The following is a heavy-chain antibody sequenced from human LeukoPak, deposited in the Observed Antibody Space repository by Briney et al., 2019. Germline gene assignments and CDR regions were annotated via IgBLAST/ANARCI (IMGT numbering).Heavy chain of an antibody. Sequence: GGSLRLSCAASGFTFSSYWMSWVRQAPGKGLEWVANIKQDGSEKYYVDSVKGRFTISRDNAKNSLYLQMNSLRAEDTAVYYCARARRNAYYDILTGLHFDYWGQGTLVTVSS. D-gene: IGHD3-9*01. CDR1: GFTFSSYW. V-gene: IGHV3-7*01. CDR2: IKQDGSEK. J-gene: IGHJ4*02. CDR3: ARARRNAYYDILTGLHFDY.